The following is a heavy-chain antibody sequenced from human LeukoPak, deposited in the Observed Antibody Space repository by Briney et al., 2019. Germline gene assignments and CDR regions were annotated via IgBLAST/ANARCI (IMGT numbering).Heavy chain of an antibody. CDR1: GYTFTGYY. CDR3: AGGTVTGYYYYMDV. Sequence: GASVKVSCKASGYTFTGYYMHWVRQAPGQGLEWMGWINPNSGGTNYAQKFQGRVTMTRDTSISTAYMELSRPRSDDTAVYYCAGGTVTGYYYYMDVWGKGTTVTVSS. V-gene: IGHV1-2*02. J-gene: IGHJ6*03. D-gene: IGHD4-11*01. CDR2: INPNSGGT.